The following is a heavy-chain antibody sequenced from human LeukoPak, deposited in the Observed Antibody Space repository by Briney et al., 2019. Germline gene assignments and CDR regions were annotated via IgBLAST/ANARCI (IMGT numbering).Heavy chain of an antibody. V-gene: IGHV3-11*01. CDR1: GFTFSDYY. CDR3: AKDGAQSIAAAGVDYYYGMDV. D-gene: IGHD6-13*01. J-gene: IGHJ6*02. Sequence: PGGSLRLSCAASGFTFSDYYMSWIRQAPGKGLEWVSYIGSSGSTIYYADSVKGRFTISRDNAKNSLYLQMNSLRAEDTALYYCAKDGAQSIAAAGVDYYYGMDVWGQGTTVTVSS. CDR2: IGSSGSTI.